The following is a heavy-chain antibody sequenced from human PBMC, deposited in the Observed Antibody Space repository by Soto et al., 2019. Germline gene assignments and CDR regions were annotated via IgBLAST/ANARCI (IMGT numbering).Heavy chain of an antibody. CDR2: IYYSGIT. CDR1: GASISSGDYY. V-gene: IGHV4-31*11. J-gene: IGHJ5*02. D-gene: IGHD3-22*01. Sequence: QVQLQESGPGLVKPSQTLSLTCAVSGASISSGDYYWTWIRQQPGKGLEWIGYIYYSGITYYNPYLKGRVTISLDTSKNQFYLKLRSVTAADTAVYYCATIFDSSGYYYGNNWFDPWGQGTQVTVSS. CDR3: ATIFDSSGYYYGNNWFDP.